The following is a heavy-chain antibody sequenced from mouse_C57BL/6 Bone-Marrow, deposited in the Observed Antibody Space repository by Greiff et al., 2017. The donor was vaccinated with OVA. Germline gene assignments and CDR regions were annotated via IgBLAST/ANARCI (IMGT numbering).Heavy chain of an antibody. D-gene: IGHD1-1*02. Sequence: EVQLVESGGDLVKPGGSLKLSCAASGFTFSSYGMSWVRQTPDKRLEWVATISRGGSYTYYPDSVKGRFTISRDTATNTLYLQMSSLKSEDTAWYYCARRLCPGWFACWGQGSLDTVCA. CDR3: ARRLCPGWFAC. CDR1: GFTFSSYG. V-gene: IGHV5-6*01. CDR2: ISRGGSYT. J-gene: IGHJ3*01.